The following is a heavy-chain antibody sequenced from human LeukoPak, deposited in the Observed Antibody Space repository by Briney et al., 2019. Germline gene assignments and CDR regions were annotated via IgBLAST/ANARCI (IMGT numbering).Heavy chain of an antibody. CDR3: ATDRVYYDSSGYPSYFDY. J-gene: IGHJ4*02. Sequence: ASVTVSCKVSGYTLTELSMHWVRQAPGKGLEWMGGFDPEDGETIYAQKFQGRVTMTEDTSTDTAYMELSSLRSEDTAVYYCATDRVYYDSSGYPSYFDYWGQGTLVTVSS. V-gene: IGHV1-24*01. CDR1: GYTLTELS. D-gene: IGHD3-22*01. CDR2: FDPEDGET.